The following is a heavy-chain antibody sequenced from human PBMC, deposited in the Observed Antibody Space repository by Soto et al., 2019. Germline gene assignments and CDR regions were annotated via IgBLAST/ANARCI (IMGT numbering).Heavy chain of an antibody. CDR3: AKGDNLGPKTGYAFDP. CDR1: GDSVSSNTAS. V-gene: IGHV6-1*01. CDR2: TYFRSKWYN. Sequence: SETLSLTCAISGDSVSSNTASWNWIRQSPSRGLEWLGRTYFRSKWYNDHAVPVKSRIIINPDTSNNQFSLQLNSVTPEDTAVYFCAKGDNLGPKTGYAFDPWGQGIMVTVSS. D-gene: IGHD5-12*01. J-gene: IGHJ5*02.